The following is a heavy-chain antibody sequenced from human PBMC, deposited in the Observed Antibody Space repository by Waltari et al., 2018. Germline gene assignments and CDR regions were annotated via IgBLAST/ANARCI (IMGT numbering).Heavy chain of an antibody. V-gene: IGHV5-51*01. D-gene: IGHD6-6*01. CDR1: GYSFNSRW. Sequence: EVQLVQSGPEVKQPGESLKISCQGSGYSFNSRWTGWVRQMPGKGLEWMGIIYPGDSDTRYNPSFQGQVTISADKSISTAYLQWSSLKASDTGIYYCARGAPPDYWGQGTLVTVSS. CDR3: ARGAPPDY. J-gene: IGHJ4*02. CDR2: IYPGDSDT.